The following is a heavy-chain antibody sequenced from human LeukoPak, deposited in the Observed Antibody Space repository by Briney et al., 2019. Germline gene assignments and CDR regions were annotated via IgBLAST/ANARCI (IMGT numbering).Heavy chain of an antibody. CDR2: IKKDGSEK. Sequence: PGGSLRLSRAASGFTFSSYWMSWVRQAPGKGLERVANIKKDGSEKYYVDSVKGRFTISRDNAKNSLYLQMNSLRAEDTAVYYCARPSYYYDSSGSVSGAFDIWGQGTMVTVSS. CDR1: GFTFSSYW. J-gene: IGHJ3*02. D-gene: IGHD3-22*01. CDR3: ARPSYYYDSSGSVSGAFDI. V-gene: IGHV3-7*04.